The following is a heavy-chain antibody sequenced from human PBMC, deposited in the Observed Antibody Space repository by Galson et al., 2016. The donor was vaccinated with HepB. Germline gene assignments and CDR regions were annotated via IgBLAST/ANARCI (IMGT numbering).Heavy chain of an antibody. J-gene: IGHJ3*02. Sequence: SGAEVKKSGESLKISCQGSGYDFTTHWIGWVRQMPGKGLEWMGIIYPGDSESRYSPSFQGQVTISDDKSINTVYLQWSSLKASDTAMYYCARASSTVYPDAFDIWGQGTMVTVSS. V-gene: IGHV5-51*01. CDR1: GYDFTTHW. CDR3: ARASSTVYPDAFDI. D-gene: IGHD3-22*01. CDR2: IYPGDSES.